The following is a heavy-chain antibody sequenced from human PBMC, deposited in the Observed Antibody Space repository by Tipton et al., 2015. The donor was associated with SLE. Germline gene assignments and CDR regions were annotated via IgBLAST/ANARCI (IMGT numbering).Heavy chain of an antibody. Sequence: TLSLTCTVSGGSASRSSKYWAWIRQPPGKGLEWVGSIYYTGTTTYYNSFLKSRVTMSVDTSKNQFSLRLTSVIAADTAVYYCARLHGYSYGLNWFDPWGQGTLISVSS. J-gene: IGHJ5*02. CDR1: GGSASRSSKY. D-gene: IGHD5-18*01. V-gene: IGHV4-39*07. CDR3: ARLHGYSYGLNWFDP. CDR2: IYYTGTTT.